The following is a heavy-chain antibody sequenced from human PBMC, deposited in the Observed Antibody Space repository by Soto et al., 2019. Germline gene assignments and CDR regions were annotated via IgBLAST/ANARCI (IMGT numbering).Heavy chain of an antibody. V-gene: IGHV1-18*01. Sequence: QVQLVQSGAELKKPGASVKVSCKASGYTFTSYGISWVRQATGQGIEWMGWISAYNGNTNYAQKLQGRVTMTADTSMSRAYMELRSLRSDDTAVYYCARDHLRMAADGEGGSYLGQDTLVTVSS. J-gene: IGHJ1*01. CDR3: ARDHLRMAADGEGGSY. CDR2: ISAYNGNT. D-gene: IGHD6-13*01. CDR1: GYTFTSYG.